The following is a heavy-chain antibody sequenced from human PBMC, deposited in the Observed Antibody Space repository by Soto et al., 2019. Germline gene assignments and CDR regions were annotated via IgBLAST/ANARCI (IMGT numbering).Heavy chain of an antibody. D-gene: IGHD6-6*01. Sequence: QVQLQESGPGLVKPSQTLSLTCTVSGGSISSGGYYWSWIRQHPGKGLEWIGYIYYSGSTYYNPSLKSRVTISVDTSKNQFSLKLSSVTAADTAVYYCARDSALAARPKVGLAFDIWGQGTMVTVSS. V-gene: IGHV4-31*03. CDR1: GGSISSGGYY. CDR3: ARDSALAARPKVGLAFDI. CDR2: IYYSGST. J-gene: IGHJ3*02.